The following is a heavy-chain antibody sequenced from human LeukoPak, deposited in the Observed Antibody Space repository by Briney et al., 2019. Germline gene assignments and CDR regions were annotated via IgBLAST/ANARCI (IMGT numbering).Heavy chain of an antibody. D-gene: IGHD2-21*01. CDR2: ISNGGSTI. CDR3: ARHDTGDAFDF. V-gene: IGHV3-48*03. Sequence: GGSLRLSCAASGFNFDHAEMNWVRQAPGKGLQWIAYISNGGSTIHYADSVKGRFTISRDNAKNSLSLQMNSLRAEDTGIYYCARHDTGDAFDFWGQGARVTVSS. CDR1: GFNFDHAE. J-gene: IGHJ4*02.